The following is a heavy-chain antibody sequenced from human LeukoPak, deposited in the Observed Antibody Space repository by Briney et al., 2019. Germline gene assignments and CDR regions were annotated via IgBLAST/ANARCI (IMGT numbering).Heavy chain of an antibody. J-gene: IGHJ6*03. D-gene: IGHD2-21*01. CDR2: IRHDESRT. V-gene: IGHV3-30*02. CDR1: GFIFSAYG. Sequence: GGSLRLSCAASGFIFSAYGMHWARQAPGEGLEWVAYIRHDESRTFYADSVKGRFTISRDDSKNTLYLQMHILRAEDTALYYCAKPVIPSSYQETYYMDVWGKGTTVTVS. CDR3: AKPVIPSSYQETYYMDV.